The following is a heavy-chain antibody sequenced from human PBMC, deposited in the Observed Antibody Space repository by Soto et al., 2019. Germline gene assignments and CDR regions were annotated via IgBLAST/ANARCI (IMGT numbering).Heavy chain of an antibody. CDR2: ISSSSSYI. D-gene: IGHD1-26*01. CDR1: CFTFGSYS. Sequence: GGSLRLSCAASCFTFGSYSMNWVRQAPGKGLEGVSSISSSSSYIYYADSVKGRFTISRDNAKNSLYLQMNSLRAEDTAVYYCASWEGSGLYYYYGMDVWGQGT. J-gene: IGHJ6*01. V-gene: IGHV3-21*01. CDR3: ASWEGSGLYYYYGMDV.